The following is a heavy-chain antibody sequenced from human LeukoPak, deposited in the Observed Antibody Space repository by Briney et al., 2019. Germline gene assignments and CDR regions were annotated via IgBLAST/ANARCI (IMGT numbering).Heavy chain of an antibody. D-gene: IGHD1-7*01. Sequence: SETLSLTCTVSGGSISSSPYYWGWIRQPPGKGLEWIGSIYYSGTTHYNPSLESRVTISVDTSKNQFSLKLASVTAADTAIYYCARGGNYGARWLGYWGQGTLVTVSS. CDR3: ARGGNYGARWLGY. CDR2: IYYSGTT. CDR1: GGSISSSPYY. J-gene: IGHJ4*02. V-gene: IGHV4-39*07.